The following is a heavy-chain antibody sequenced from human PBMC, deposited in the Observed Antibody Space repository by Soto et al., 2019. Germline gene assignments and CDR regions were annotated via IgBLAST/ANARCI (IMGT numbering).Heavy chain of an antibody. CDR1: GGTFSSYA. V-gene: IGHV1-69*13. CDR2: VIPIFGTA. Sequence: SVKVSCKASGGTFSSYAISWVRQAPGQGLEWMGGVIPIFGTANYAQKFQGRVTITANESTSTAYMELSSLRSEDTAVYYCAGGRSTVTTFFYYFDYWGQGTLVTVSS. J-gene: IGHJ4*02. D-gene: IGHD4-17*01. CDR3: AGGRSTVTTFFYYFDY.